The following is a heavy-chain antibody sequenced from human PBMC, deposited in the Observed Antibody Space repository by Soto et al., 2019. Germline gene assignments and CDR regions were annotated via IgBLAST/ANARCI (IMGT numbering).Heavy chain of an antibody. V-gene: IGHV3-30*18. CDR2: ISYDGSNK. CDR1: GFTFSSYG. CDR3: AKDPAGYSSGWPDY. Sequence: GESLKISCAASGFTFSSYGMHWVRQAPGKGLEWVAVISYDGSNKYYADSVKGRFTISRDNSKNTLYLQMNSLRAEDTAVYYCAKDPAGYSSGWPDYWGQGTLVTVSS. J-gene: IGHJ4*02. D-gene: IGHD6-19*01.